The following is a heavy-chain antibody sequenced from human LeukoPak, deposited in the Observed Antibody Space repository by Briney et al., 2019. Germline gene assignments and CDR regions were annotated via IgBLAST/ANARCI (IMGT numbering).Heavy chain of an antibody. V-gene: IGHV3-30*02. J-gene: IGHJ3*01. CDR1: GFTFSSYG. CDR3: AKSLLTTASGTGRAFDL. Sequence: GGSLRLSCAASGFTFSSYGMHWVRQAPGKGLEWVAFIPFDGSNKYYADSVKGRFTISRDNSMNTLSLEMNSLRADDTAEYYCAKSLLTTASGTGRAFDLWGQGTMVTVSS. D-gene: IGHD1-26*01. CDR2: IPFDGSNK.